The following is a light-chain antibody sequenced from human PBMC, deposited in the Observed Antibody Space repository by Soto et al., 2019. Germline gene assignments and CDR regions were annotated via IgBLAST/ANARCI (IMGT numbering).Light chain of an antibody. CDR1: QSIDRW. J-gene: IGKJ1*01. CDR2: HAS. Sequence: IHMTQSPSTLPASLVDIVTITFRASQSIDRWVAWYQQKPGKAPKILIYHASSLETGVPSRFSGSGSGTEFTLTISSLQPDDFATYYCQHYNSYGTFGQGTKVDI. CDR3: QHYNSYGT. V-gene: IGKV1-5*01.